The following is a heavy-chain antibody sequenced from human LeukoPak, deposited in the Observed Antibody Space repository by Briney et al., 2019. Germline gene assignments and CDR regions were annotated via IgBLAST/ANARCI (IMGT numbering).Heavy chain of an antibody. V-gene: IGHV3-48*01. CDR1: GFTFSSHS. CDR3: ARGAYYYED. CDR2: ISSSSSTI. J-gene: IGHJ4*02. D-gene: IGHD3-22*01. Sequence: GGSLRLSCAASGFTFSSHSMNWVRQAPGKGLEWVSCISSSSSTIYYADSVKGRFTISRDNAKNSLYLQMNSLRAEDTAVYYCARGAYYYEDWGQGTLVTVSS.